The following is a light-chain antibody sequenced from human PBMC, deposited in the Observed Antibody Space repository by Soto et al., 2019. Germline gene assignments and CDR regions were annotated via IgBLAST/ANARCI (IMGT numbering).Light chain of an antibody. V-gene: IGKV1-17*01. CDR2: AAT. Sequence: DIPMTQAPSSLSASVGDTVTITCRASQDIRNDLGWYQQKPGMAPKRLIYAATNLQRGVPSRFIGSGSGSAFTLTIAGLKPEDFATYYCLQHNVYPLSFGGGTKVEIK. J-gene: IGKJ4*01. CDR3: LQHNVYPLS. CDR1: QDIRND.